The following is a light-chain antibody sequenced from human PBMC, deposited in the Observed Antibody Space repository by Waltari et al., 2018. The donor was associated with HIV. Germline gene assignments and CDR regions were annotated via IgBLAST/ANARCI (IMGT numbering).Light chain of an antibody. CDR2: VAS. V-gene: IGKV3-20*01. Sequence: EIVLTQSPGTLSLSPGERATLSCRASQSVSSNYFAWYQQKPGQAPRLLIYVASNSAPGIPDRFSGSGSGTDFTLTISRLEPEDFAVYYCQQYGSSRTFGQGTKVEIK. CDR3: QQYGSSRT. CDR1: QSVSSNY. J-gene: IGKJ1*01.